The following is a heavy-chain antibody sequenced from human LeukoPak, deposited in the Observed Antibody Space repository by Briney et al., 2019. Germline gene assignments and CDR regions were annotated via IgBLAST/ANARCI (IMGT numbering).Heavy chain of an antibody. D-gene: IGHD6-13*01. J-gene: IGHJ3*02. CDR1: GFTFDDYA. CDR2: ISWNSGSI. V-gene: IGHV3-9*01. Sequence: GGSLRLSCAASGFTFDDYAMHWARQAPGKGLEWVSGISWNSGSIGYADPVKGRFTISRDNAKNSLYLQMNSLRAEDTALYYCAKDIEPSIAAPYDAFDIWGQGTMVTVSS. CDR3: AKDIEPSIAAPYDAFDI.